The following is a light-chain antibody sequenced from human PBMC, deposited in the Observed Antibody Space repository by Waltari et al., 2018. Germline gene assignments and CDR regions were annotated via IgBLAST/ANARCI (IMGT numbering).Light chain of an antibody. Sequence: SYVPTQPPSVSVAPGKTATISCGGNKIGSKSVHWYQQKPGQAPVLVIYYDTNRPSGDPERFSGSNSGNTATLTFTRVEAGDEADYYCQVWDTSGDHPWVVFGGGTKLTVL. J-gene: IGLJ2*01. CDR3: QVWDTSGDHPWVV. CDR1: KIGSKS. V-gene: IGLV3-21*04. CDR2: YDT.